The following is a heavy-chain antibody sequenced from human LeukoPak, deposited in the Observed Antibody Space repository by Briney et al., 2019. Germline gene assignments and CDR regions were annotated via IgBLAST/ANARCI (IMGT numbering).Heavy chain of an antibody. CDR2: IDSDGRTI. CDR1: RFTFSRYC. V-gene: IGHV3-74*01. J-gene: IGHJ4*02. CDR3: ARHWSPPGVFYS. Sequence: PGGSLSLSCSASRFTFSRYCMHWVPHAPGKELVWVSRIDSDGRTITYADSVKGRFTISRDNARNTLYLQINRLRADDTAVYYCARHWSPPGVFYSWGQGTPGTVSS.